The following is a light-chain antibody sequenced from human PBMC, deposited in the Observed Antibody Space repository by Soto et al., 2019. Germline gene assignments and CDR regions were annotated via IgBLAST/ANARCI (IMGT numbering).Light chain of an antibody. Sequence: QSVLTQPPSASGTPGQRVTISCSGSSSNIGSNTVNWYQQLPGTAPKLLIYGNSNRPSGVPDRFSGSKSGTSASLAITGLQAEDEADYYCQSYDSSLSAYYVFGTGTKVTV. CDR1: SSNIGSNT. J-gene: IGLJ1*01. CDR3: QSYDSSLSAYYV. CDR2: GNS. V-gene: IGLV1-40*01.